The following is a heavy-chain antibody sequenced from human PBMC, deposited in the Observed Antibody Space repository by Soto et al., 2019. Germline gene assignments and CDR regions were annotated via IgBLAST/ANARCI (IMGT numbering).Heavy chain of an antibody. Sequence: ASVKVSCKASGYTFTGYYMHWVRQAPGQGLEWMGWINPNSGGTNYAQKFQGWVTMTRDTSISTAYMELSRLRSDDTAVYYCARARPVYYDSRGLGAFDIWGQGTMVTVSS. D-gene: IGHD3-22*01. CDR2: INPNSGGT. J-gene: IGHJ3*02. CDR1: GYTFTGYY. CDR3: ARARPVYYDSRGLGAFDI. V-gene: IGHV1-2*04.